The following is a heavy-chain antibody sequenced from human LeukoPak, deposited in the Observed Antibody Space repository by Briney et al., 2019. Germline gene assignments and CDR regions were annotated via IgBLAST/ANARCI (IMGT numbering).Heavy chain of an antibody. CDR3: AREVPKDESIAGHPPQHFDY. CDR2: ISSSSSTI. D-gene: IGHD6-6*01. V-gene: IGHV3-48*04. CDR1: GFTFSTYS. Sequence: GGSLRLSCAASGFTFSTYSMNWVRQAPGKGLEWVSYISSSSSTIYYADSVKGRFTISRDNVKNSLYLQMNSLRAEDTAVYYCAREVPKDESIAGHPPQHFDYWGQGTLVTVSS. J-gene: IGHJ4*02.